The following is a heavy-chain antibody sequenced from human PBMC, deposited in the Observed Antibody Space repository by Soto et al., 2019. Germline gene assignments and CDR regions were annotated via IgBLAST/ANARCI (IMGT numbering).Heavy chain of an antibody. D-gene: IGHD6-13*01. CDR1: GGSISSSSYY. CDR3: ATGDSSWFPYYYYYYGMDV. J-gene: IGHJ6*02. CDR2: IYYSGST. V-gene: IGHV4-39*01. Sequence: SETLSLTCTVSGGSISSSSYYWGWIRQPPGKGLEWIGSIYYSGSTYYNPSLKSRVTISVDTSKNQFSLKLSSVTAADTAVYYCATGDSSWFPYYYYYYGMDVWGQGTTVTV.